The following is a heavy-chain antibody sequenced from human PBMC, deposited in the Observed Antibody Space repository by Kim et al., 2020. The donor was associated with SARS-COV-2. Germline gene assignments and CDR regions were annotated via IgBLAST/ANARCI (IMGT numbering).Heavy chain of an antibody. Sequence: GGSLRLSCAASGFAFSSYAMHWVRQAPGKGLEWVAVISYDGSNKYYADSVKGRFTISRDNSKNTLYLQMNSLRAEYTAEYYGAKTYYGGGCFFDY. CDR2: ISYDGSNK. CDR3: AKTYYGGGCFFDY. V-gene: IGHV3-30-3*01. CDR1: GFAFSSYA. D-gene: IGHD3-10*01. J-gene: IGHJ4*01.